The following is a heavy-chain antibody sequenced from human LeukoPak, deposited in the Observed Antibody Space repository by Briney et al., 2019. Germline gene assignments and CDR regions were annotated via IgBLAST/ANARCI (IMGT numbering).Heavy chain of an antibody. CDR1: GFTVSSNE. CDR3: AREQAVAKERGDFDY. V-gene: IGHV3-38-3*01. J-gene: IGHJ4*02. CDR2: ISDGST. D-gene: IGHD6-19*01. Sequence: GGSLRLSCAASGFTVSSNEMSWVRQAPGKGLEWVSSISDGSTSYAQKFQGRVTMTRDTSTSTVYMELSSLRSEDTAVYYCAREQAVAKERGDFDYWGQGTLVTVSS.